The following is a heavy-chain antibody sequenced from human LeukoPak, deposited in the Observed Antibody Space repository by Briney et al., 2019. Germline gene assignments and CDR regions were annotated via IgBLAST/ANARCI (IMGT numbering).Heavy chain of an antibody. D-gene: IGHD4-17*01. CDR3: VRGPYGASISKWFDP. J-gene: IGHJ5*02. Sequence: PSETLSLTCTVSRGSISGYSWSWIRQSPGGGLEWIGYIYYSGDTAYNPSLRSRVTMSVDTSKNQLSLQLSSMTTAGTAVYYCVRGPYGASISKWFDPWGQGTQVIVSP. V-gene: IGHV4-59*01. CDR2: IYYSGDT. CDR1: RGSISGYS.